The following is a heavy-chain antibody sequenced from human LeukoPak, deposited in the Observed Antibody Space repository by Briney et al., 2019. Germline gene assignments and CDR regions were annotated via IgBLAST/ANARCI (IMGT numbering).Heavy chain of an antibody. CDR1: GGSISSGGYY. CDR2: IYYSGST. V-gene: IGHV4-31*03. D-gene: IGHD4-17*01. J-gene: IGHJ4*02. Sequence: PSQTLSLTCTVSGGSISSGGYYWSWIRQHPGKGLEWLGYIYYSGSTYYNPSLKSRVTISVDTSKNQFSLKLSSVTAADTAVYYCAREDHGDYGNHFDYWGQGTLVTVSS. CDR3: AREDHGDYGNHFDY.